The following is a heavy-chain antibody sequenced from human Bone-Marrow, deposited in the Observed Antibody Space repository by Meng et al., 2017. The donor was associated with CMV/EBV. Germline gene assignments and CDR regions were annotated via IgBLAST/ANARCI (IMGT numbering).Heavy chain of an antibody. Sequence: SVKVSCKASGGTFSSYAISWVRQAPGQGLEWMGGIIPIFGTANYAQKFQGRVTITTDESTSTAYMELSSLSSEDTAVYYCARSDRAYFGGDCYSAFDIWGQGTMVTVSS. CDR1: GGTFSSYA. D-gene: IGHD2-21*01. V-gene: IGHV1-69*05. CDR2: IIPIFGTA. J-gene: IGHJ3*02. CDR3: ARSDRAYFGGDCYSAFDI.